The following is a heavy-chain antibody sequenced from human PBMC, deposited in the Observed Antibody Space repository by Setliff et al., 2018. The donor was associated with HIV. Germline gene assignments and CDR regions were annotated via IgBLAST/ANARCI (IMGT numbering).Heavy chain of an antibody. CDR1: GASISSYY. CDR3: ARDRGGGYNNLDY. D-gene: IGHD5-12*01. V-gene: IGHV4-59*01. J-gene: IGHJ4*02. CDR2: IYSSGST. Sequence: SETLSLTCTVSGASISSYYWSWIRQPPGKGLEWIGYIYSSGSTNYNPSLKSRVTISVDTSKNQFSLKLSSVTAADTAVYYCARDRGGGYNNLDYWGQGTLVTVSS.